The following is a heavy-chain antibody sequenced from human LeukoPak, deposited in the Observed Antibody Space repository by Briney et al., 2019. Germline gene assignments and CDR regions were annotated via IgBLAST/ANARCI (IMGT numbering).Heavy chain of an antibody. D-gene: IGHD6-19*01. CDR2: ISSSSSTI. V-gene: IGHV3-48*01. J-gene: IGHJ4*02. CDR1: GFTFSSYS. Sequence: PGGSLRLSCAASGFTFSSYSMNWVRQAPGKGLEWVSYISSSSSTIYYADSVKGRFTISRDNAKNSLYLQMNSLRAEDTAVYYCARRPAGYSSGFTPKYYFDYWGQGTLVTVSS. CDR3: ARRPAGYSSGFTPKYYFDY.